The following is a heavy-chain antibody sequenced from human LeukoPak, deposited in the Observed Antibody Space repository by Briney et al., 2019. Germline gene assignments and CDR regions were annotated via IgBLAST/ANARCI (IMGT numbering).Heavy chain of an antibody. V-gene: IGHV3-23*01. Sequence: GGSLRLSCAASGFTFSRYAMSWVRQAPGKGLEWVSSIRCSGGRTYYAASVKGRFTIYRDNSKKTLYLQMNSLRAEDTAVYNSAKDRGLYDISGLDYGGQGTLVTVSS. CDR3: AKDRGLYDISGLDY. J-gene: IGHJ4*02. D-gene: IGHD3-22*01. CDR2: IRCSGGRT. CDR1: GFTFSRYA.